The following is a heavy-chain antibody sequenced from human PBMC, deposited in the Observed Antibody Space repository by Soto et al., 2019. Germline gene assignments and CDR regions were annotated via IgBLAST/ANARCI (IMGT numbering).Heavy chain of an antibody. J-gene: IGHJ4*02. Sequence: QVQLVQSGAEVKKPGSSVKVSCKASGGTFSSYAISWVRQAPGQGLEWMGWMNPNSGNTGYAQKFQGRVTMTRNTSISTAYMELSSLRSEDTAVYYCARGTVAGGAYYFDYWGQGTLVTVSS. V-gene: IGHV1-8*02. CDR3: ARGTVAGGAYYFDY. CDR2: MNPNSGNT. CDR1: GGTFSSYA. D-gene: IGHD6-19*01.